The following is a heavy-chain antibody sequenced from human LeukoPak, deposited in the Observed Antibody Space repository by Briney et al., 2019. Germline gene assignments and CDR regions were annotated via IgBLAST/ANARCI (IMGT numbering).Heavy chain of an antibody. CDR2: ISAYNGNT. CDR3: ARFLLGPHSTWYAFDI. Sequence: GASVKVSCKASGYTFTSYGISWVRQAPGQGLEWMGWISAYNGNTNYAQKLQGRVTMTTDTSTSTAYMELRSLRSDDTAVYHCARFLLGPHSTWYAFDIWGQGTMVTVSS. CDR1: GYTFTSYG. D-gene: IGHD7-27*01. V-gene: IGHV1-18*01. J-gene: IGHJ3*02.